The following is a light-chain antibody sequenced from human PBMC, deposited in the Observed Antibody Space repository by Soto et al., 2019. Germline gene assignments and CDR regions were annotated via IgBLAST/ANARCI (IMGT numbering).Light chain of an antibody. Sequence: QLVLTQPPSASASLGASVKLTCTLSSGHNSYAIAWHQQQPEKGPRYLMKLNSDGSHSKGDGIPDLFSGSSSGAERYLTISSLQSEDEADYYCQTWSTDIRVSGGGTKLTVL. J-gene: IGLJ3*02. CDR3: QTWSTDIRV. V-gene: IGLV4-69*01. CDR2: LNSDGSH. CDR1: SGHNSYA.